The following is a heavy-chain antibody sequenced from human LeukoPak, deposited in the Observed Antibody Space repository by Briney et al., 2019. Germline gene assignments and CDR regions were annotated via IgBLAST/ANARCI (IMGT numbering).Heavy chain of an antibody. D-gene: IGHD6-19*01. CDR3: ARVSSLAVAGFFDY. Sequence: PGGSLRLSCAASGFTFSSYWMNWVRQAPGKGLEWVANIKQDGSEKDYVDSVKGRSTISRDNAKNSLYLQMNSLRAEDTAVYYCARVSSLAVAGFFDYWGQGILVTVSS. CDR1: GFTFSSYW. V-gene: IGHV3-7*01. J-gene: IGHJ4*02. CDR2: IKQDGSEK.